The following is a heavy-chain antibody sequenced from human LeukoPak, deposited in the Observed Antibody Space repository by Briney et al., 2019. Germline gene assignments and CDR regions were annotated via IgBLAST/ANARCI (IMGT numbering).Heavy chain of an antibody. Sequence: PGGSLRLSCAASGFTFSSYGMHWVRQAPGKGLEWVAVISFDASNKYYADSVKGRFTISRDNAKNSLYLQMNSLRAEDTALYYCAKDLGGIGYYMDVWGKGTTVTVSS. V-gene: IGHV3-30*18. CDR3: AKDLGGIGYYMDV. D-gene: IGHD3-16*01. CDR2: ISFDASNK. J-gene: IGHJ6*03. CDR1: GFTFSSYG.